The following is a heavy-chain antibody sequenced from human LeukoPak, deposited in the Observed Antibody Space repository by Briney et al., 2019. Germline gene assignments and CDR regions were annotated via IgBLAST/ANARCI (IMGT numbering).Heavy chain of an antibody. CDR2: IIPIFGTA. Sequence: GASVKVSCKTSGYTFTYYVISWVRQAPGQGLEWMGGIIPIFGTANYAQKFQGRVTITTDESTSTAYMELSSLRSEDTAVYYCARGGGAAFDYWGQGTLVTVSS. J-gene: IGHJ4*02. CDR1: GYTFTYYV. V-gene: IGHV1-69*05. D-gene: IGHD1-26*01. CDR3: ARGGGAAFDY.